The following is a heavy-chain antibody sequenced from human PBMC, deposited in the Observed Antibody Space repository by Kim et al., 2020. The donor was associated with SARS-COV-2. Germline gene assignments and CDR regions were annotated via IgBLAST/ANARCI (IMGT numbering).Heavy chain of an antibody. CDR3: VRGRNRIFHASASG. D-gene: IGHD3-3*01. V-gene: IGHV3-9*01. J-gene: IGHJ1*01. CDR1: GFTLDDNA. Sequence: GGSLRLSCAASGFTLDDNAMHWVRQAPGRGLEWVSGIGWQTTTKGFADSVRGRFTISRDNAKNSLYLEMNSLRADDTALYYGVRGRNRIFHASASGWG. CDR2: IGWQTTTK.